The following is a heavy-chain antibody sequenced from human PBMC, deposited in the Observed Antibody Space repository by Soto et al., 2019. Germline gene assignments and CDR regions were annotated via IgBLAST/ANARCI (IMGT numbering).Heavy chain of an antibody. Sequence: GGSLRLSCAASGFPVSSYAMHLVRQSPGKGLEWVAVISYDGSNKYYADSVKGRFTISRDNSKNTLYLQMNSLRAEDTAVYYCARTGFDFWSGYYNDSIFDYWGQGTRVTISS. CDR2: ISYDGSNK. J-gene: IGHJ4*02. V-gene: IGHV3-30-3*01. CDR1: GFPVSSYA. D-gene: IGHD3-3*01. CDR3: ARTGFDFWSGYYNDSIFDY.